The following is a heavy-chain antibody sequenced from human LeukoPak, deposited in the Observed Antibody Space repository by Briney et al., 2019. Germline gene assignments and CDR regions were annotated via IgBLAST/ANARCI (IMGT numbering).Heavy chain of an antibody. CDR2: INPNSGGT. V-gene: IGHV1-2*02. CDR1: GYTFTGYY. J-gene: IGHJ6*02. CDR3: AXXXKXXTYYDFWSGYYDYYYYGMDV. D-gene: IGHD3-3*01. Sequence: ASVKVSCKASGYTFTGYYMHWVRQAPGQGLEWMGWINPNSGGTNYAQKFQGRVTMTRDTSISTAYMELSRLRSDDTAVYYCAXXXKXXTYYDFWSGYYDYYYYGMDVWGQGTTVTVSS.